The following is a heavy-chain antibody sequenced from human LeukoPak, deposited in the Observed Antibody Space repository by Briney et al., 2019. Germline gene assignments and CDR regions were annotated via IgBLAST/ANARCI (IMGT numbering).Heavy chain of an antibody. CDR2: IRQDGSEK. D-gene: IGHD3-10*01. J-gene: IGHJ4*02. V-gene: IGHV3-7*01. CDR1: GFTFSTYW. CDR3: ARFVDQSTYYFDS. Sequence: PGGSLRLSCAASGFTFSTYWMSWVRQAPGKGLEWVATIRQDGSEKHYVDSVEGRFTISRDNAQDSLYLQMNSLRVEDTAVYFCARFVDQSTYYFDSWGQGTLVIVSS.